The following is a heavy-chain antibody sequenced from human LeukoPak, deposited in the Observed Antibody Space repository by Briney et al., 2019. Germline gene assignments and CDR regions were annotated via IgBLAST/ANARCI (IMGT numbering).Heavy chain of an antibody. CDR2: ISAYNGNT. D-gene: IGHD2-15*01. J-gene: IGHJ4*02. Sequence: ASVKVSCKASGYTFTSYGISWVRQAPGQGLEWMGWISAYNGNTNYAQKLQGRVTMTTDTSTSTAYMELRSLRSDDTAVYYCARWVEAATPVSLDYWGQGTLVTVSS. V-gene: IGHV1-18*01. CDR1: GYTFTSYG. CDR3: ARWVEAATPVSLDY.